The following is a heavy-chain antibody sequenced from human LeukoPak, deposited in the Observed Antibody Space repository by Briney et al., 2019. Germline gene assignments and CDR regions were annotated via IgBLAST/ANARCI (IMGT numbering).Heavy chain of an antibody. CDR1: GFTFSSYG. CDR2: IRYDGSNK. J-gene: IGHJ4*02. Sequence: GGSLRLSCAASGFTFSSYGMHWVRQAPGKGLEWVAFIRYDGSNKYYADSVKGRFTISRDNSKNTLYLQMNSLRAEDTAVYYCAREGITIFGVVIIHGHFDYWGQGTLVTVSS. D-gene: IGHD3-3*01. CDR3: AREGITIFGVVIIHGHFDY. V-gene: IGHV3-30*02.